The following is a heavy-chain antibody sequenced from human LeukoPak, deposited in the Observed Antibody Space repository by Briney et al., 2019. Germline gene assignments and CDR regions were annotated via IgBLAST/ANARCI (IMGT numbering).Heavy chain of an antibody. D-gene: IGHD5-12*01. J-gene: IGHJ4*01. CDR3: ARDHRYAFDN. CDR1: GFNFIDYS. V-gene: IGHV3-48*01. CDR2: IGISSGNT. Sequence: SGGSLRLSCAASGFNFIDYSMNWVRQAPGKGLEWISYIGISSGNTKYADSVKGRFTISRDKARNSLYLQMNSLRVEDTAVNYCARDHRYAFDNWGHGTLVTVSS.